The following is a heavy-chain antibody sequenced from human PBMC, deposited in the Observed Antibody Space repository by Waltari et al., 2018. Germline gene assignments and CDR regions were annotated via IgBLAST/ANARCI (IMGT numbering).Heavy chain of an antibody. CDR1: GFTFSSYA. Sequence: EVQVLESGGGLVQPGGSLRLSCVASGFTFSSYAMSWVRQAPGKGLEWVSTINGGGTNTWNADSVKGRFTLSRDNSMNTLSLQMNSLRAEDTALYYCAKVIVGAILHAFDIWGQGTMVTVSS. D-gene: IGHD1-26*01. CDR2: INGGGTNT. CDR3: AKVIVGAILHAFDI. J-gene: IGHJ3*02. V-gene: IGHV3-23*01.